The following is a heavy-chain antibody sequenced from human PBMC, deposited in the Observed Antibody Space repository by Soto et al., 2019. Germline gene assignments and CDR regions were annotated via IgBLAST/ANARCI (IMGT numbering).Heavy chain of an antibody. CDR1: GYSFTSYW. Sequence: PGDSLKISCKGSGYSFTSYWIGWVRQMPGKGLDWMGIIYPGDSDTRYSPSFQGQVTISADKSISTAYLQWSSLKASDTAMYYCARRRGQIPYYYFGRDVWGQGNTVKVS. CDR2: IYPGDSDT. D-gene: IGHD2-2*01. CDR3: ARRRGQIPYYYFGRDV. J-gene: IGHJ6*02. V-gene: IGHV5-51*01.